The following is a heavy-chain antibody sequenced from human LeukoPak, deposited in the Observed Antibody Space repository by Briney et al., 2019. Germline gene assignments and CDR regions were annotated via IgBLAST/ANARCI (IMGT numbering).Heavy chain of an antibody. D-gene: IGHD2-2*01. CDR1: GFTFSNYA. V-gene: IGHV3-30-3*01. CDR3: EKDLDIVPASDN. J-gene: IGHJ4*02. Sequence: GGSLRLSCAATGFTFSNYAIHWGRQAPGKGLEWVASISDDGSRQHYADSVKGRFTISRDNSKNTLNLQMNSLRAEDTAVYYCEKDLDIVPASDNGGRGTLATVS. CDR2: ISDDGSRQ.